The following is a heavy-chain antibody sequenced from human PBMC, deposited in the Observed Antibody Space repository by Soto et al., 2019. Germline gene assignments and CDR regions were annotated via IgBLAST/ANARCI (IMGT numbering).Heavy chain of an antibody. CDR3: TTDNFDY. V-gene: IGHV3-7*01. Sequence: PGGSLSLSCAASGFTFSSYWMSWVRQAPGKGLEWVANIKQDGSERHYVDSVKGRFTISRDNAENSLYLQMNSLRAEDTAIYYCTTDNFDYWGRGTLVTVSS. J-gene: IGHJ4*02. CDR2: IKQDGSER. CDR1: GFTFSSYW. D-gene: IGHD3-22*01.